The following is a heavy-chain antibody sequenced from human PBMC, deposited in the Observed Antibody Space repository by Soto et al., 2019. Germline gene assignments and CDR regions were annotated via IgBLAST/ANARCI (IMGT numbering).Heavy chain of an antibody. J-gene: IGHJ3*02. CDR3: AKTYGSGSSSLDDAFDI. Sequence: GGSLRLSCAASGFTFDDYAMHWVQQAPGKGLEWVSGISWNSGSIGYADSVKGRFTISRDNAKNSLYLQMNSLRAEDTALYYCAKTYGSGSSSLDDAFDIWGQGTMVTVSS. CDR1: GFTFDDYA. D-gene: IGHD3-10*01. CDR2: ISWNSGSI. V-gene: IGHV3-9*01.